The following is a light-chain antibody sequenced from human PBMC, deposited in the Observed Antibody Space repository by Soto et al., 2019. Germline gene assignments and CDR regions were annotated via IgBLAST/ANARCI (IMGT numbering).Light chain of an antibody. Sequence: TQAPSFLSPSKGERAIITCRASQSVSTLLAWFQQIPGQTARLLIFNASYRTTSMPARLIGTAAATDVTRTIITRVPAEFSANYYGQYVFASPLTFGQGTRLEIK. CDR2: NAS. V-gene: IGKV3-11*01. CDR3: GQYVFASPLT. CDR1: QSVSTL. J-gene: IGKJ5*01.